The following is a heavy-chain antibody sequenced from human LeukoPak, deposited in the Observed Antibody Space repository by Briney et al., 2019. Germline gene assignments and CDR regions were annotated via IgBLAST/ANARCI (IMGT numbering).Heavy chain of an antibody. J-gene: IGHJ5*02. Sequence: GASVKVSCKASGYTFTSYDINWVRQATGQGLEWMGWVNPNSGNTGYAQKFQGRVTMTRNTSISTAYMELSSLRSEDTAVYYCARGTFDIVVVPARFDPWGQGTLVTVSS. CDR1: GYTFTSYD. CDR2: VNPNSGNT. V-gene: IGHV1-8*01. D-gene: IGHD2-2*01. CDR3: ARGTFDIVVVPARFDP.